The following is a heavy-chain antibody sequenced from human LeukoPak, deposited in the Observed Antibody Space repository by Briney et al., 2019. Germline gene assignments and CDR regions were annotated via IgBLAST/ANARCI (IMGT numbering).Heavy chain of an antibody. CDR3: ARVAVAGTWAWFDP. CDR1: GYTFTGYY. Sequence: GASVKVSCKASGYTFTGYYMHWVRQAPGQGLEWMGWINPNSGGANYAQRFQGRVTMTRDTSISTAYMDLSRLRSDDTAVYYCARVAVAGTWAWFDPWGQGTLVTVSS. V-gene: IGHV1-2*02. D-gene: IGHD6-19*01. J-gene: IGHJ5*02. CDR2: INPNSGGA.